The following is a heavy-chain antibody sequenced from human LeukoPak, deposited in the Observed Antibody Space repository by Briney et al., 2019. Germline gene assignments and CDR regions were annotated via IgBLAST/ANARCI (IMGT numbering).Heavy chain of an antibody. CDR3: ARDLVRSSSWPRDAFDI. Sequence: GASVKVSCKASGYTFTSYAMNWVRQAPGQGLEWMGWINTNTGNPTYAQGFTGRFVFSLDTSVSTAYLQISSLKAEDTAVYYCARDLVRSSSWPRDAFDIWGQGTMVTVSS. CDR1: GYTFTSYA. J-gene: IGHJ3*02. D-gene: IGHD6-13*01. V-gene: IGHV7-4-1*02. CDR2: INTNTGNP.